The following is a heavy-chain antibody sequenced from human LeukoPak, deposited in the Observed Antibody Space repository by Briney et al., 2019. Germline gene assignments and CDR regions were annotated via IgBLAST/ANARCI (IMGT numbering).Heavy chain of an antibody. CDR3: ARGLSGSYPDY. Sequence: PSETLSLTCTVSGGSISSSSYYWGWIRQPPGKGLERIGSIYYSGSTYYNPSLKSRVTISVDTSKNQFSLKLTSVTAADTAVYYCARGLSGSYPDYWGQGTLVTVSS. V-gene: IGHV4-39*07. J-gene: IGHJ4*02. CDR2: IYYSGST. D-gene: IGHD1-26*01. CDR1: GGSISSSSYY.